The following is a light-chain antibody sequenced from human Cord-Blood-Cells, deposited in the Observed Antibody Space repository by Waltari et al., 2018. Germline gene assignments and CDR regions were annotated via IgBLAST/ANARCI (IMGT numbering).Light chain of an antibody. CDR3: QQYYSTPFT. CDR1: KSVFYSSNNKNY. CDR2: WAS. J-gene: IGKJ3*01. V-gene: IGKV4-1*01. Sequence: DSVISQSPDSPALSLGERATLNCQSSKSVFYSSNNKNYLAWYQQKPGQPPKLLIYWASTRESGVPDRFSGSGSGTDFTLTISSLQAEDVAVYYCQQYYSTPFTFGPGTKVDIK.